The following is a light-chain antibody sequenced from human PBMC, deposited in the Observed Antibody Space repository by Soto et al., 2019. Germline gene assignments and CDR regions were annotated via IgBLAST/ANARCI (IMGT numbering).Light chain of an antibody. CDR3: QQFNSYPIT. Sequence: AVQLTPSPSSLSASVGDRVTITCRASQGVSRDLAWYQQKPGQPPKLLIYDASNLESGVPSSFSGSGSGTDFTLTITSLQPEDFATYYCQQFNSYPITFGQGTRLEIK. CDR1: QGVSRD. CDR2: DAS. V-gene: IGKV1-13*02. J-gene: IGKJ5*01.